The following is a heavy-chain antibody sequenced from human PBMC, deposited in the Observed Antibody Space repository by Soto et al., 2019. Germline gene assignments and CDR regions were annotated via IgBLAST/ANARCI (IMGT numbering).Heavy chain of an antibody. CDR2: ISSSSSTI. J-gene: IGHJ4*02. CDR1: GFTFSSYS. D-gene: IGHD6-19*01. Sequence: EVQLVESGGGLVQPGGSLRLSCAASGFTFSSYSMNWVRQAPGKGLEWVSYISSSSSTIYYADSVKGRFTISRDNAKNSLYLQMTSLRAEDTAVYYCARDGPLAVAGTLDYWGQGTLVTVSS. V-gene: IGHV3-48*01. CDR3: ARDGPLAVAGTLDY.